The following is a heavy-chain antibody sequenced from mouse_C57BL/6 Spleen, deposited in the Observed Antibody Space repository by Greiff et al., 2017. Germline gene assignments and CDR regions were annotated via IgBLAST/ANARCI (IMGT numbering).Heavy chain of an antibody. V-gene: IGHV1-39*01. J-gene: IGHJ3*01. CDR2: FNPNYGTT. CDR1: GYSFPDYN. CDR3: ARPLIYYDYAFAY. Sequence: VHVKQSGPELVKPGASVKISCKASGYSFPDYNMNWVKQSNVKSLEWIGVFNPNYGTTSYNQKFKGKATLTVDQSSSTAYMQLNSLTSEDSAVYYCARPLIYYDYAFAYWGQGTLVTVSA. D-gene: IGHD2-4*01.